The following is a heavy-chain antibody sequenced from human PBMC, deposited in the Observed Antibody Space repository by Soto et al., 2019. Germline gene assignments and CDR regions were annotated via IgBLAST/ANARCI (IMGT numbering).Heavy chain of an antibody. V-gene: IGHV3-11*01. CDR1: GYNIGSMY. Sequence: GGSLRLSCAASGYNIGSMYTAWVRQAPGKGLEWISYITFSGNTVYYADSLKGRFTISRDNAKNSLYLQMNRLRAEDTAVYYCARVSWREKYGMDVWGQGTKVTV. J-gene: IGHJ6*02. CDR2: ITFSGNTV. CDR3: ARVSWREKYGMDV.